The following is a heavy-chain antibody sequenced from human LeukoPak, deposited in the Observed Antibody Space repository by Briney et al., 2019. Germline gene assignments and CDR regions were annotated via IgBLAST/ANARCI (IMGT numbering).Heavy chain of an antibody. CDR1: GFTFSSSG. CDR3: ARDKLATVQNYFDY. CDR2: ISYDGSNK. J-gene: IGHJ4*02. Sequence: GGSLRLSCAASGFTFSSSGMHWVRQAPGKGLEWVAVISYDGSNKYYADSVKGRFTISRDNSKNTLYLQMNSLRAEDTAVYYCARDKLATVQNYFDYWGQGTLVTVSS. D-gene: IGHD5-12*01. V-gene: IGHV3-30*03.